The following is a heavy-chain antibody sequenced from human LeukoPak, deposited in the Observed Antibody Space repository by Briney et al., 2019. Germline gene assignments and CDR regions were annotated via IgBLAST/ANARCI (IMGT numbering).Heavy chain of an antibody. CDR1: GGSISSYF. D-gene: IGHD6-13*01. CDR3: ARGAGLNWFDP. CDR2: IYYSGST. J-gene: IGHJ5*02. Sequence: SETLSLTCTVSGGSISSYFWSWTRQSPGKGLEWIGYIYYSGSTTYNPSLKSRVTISVDTSKNHFSLKLSSLTAADTAVYYCARGAGLNWFDPWGQGTLVTVSS. V-gene: IGHV4-59*01.